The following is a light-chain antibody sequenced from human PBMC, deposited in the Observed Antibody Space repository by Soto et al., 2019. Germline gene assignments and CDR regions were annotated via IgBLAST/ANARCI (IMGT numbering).Light chain of an antibody. CDR3: QQLNSYPFT. CDR1: QGISSA. CDR2: DAS. V-gene: IGKV1-13*02. Sequence: AIHLTQSPSSLSASVGDRVTITCRASQGISSALAWYQHKPGRPPRVLIYDASSVQSGVPSSFGGSESGTECTPTISILQAEDSATYYCQQLNSYPFTFGQGTRLEIK. J-gene: IGKJ5*01.